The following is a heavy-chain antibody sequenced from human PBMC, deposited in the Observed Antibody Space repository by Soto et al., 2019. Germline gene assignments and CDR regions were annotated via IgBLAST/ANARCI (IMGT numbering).Heavy chain of an antibody. D-gene: IGHD2-21*02. CDR3: ARGGHVVVVTAALDY. J-gene: IGHJ4*02. V-gene: IGHV1-46*01. CDR1: GDTFTDYY. Sequence: QVQLMQSGAEVKKPGASVKVSCKASGDTFTDYYIHWVRQAPGQGLEWMGTVNPSGGHTTYAQHFLGRVTMTRDTSTNTLYMELTSLISDDTAIYYCARGGHVVVVTAALDYWGQGTLVTVSS. CDR2: VNPSGGHT.